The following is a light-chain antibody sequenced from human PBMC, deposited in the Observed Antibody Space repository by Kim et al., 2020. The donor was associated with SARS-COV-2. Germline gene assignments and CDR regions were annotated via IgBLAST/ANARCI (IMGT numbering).Light chain of an antibody. CDR1: SSDVGSYNR. CDR3: SSYTSSSTWV. CDR2: EVS. V-gene: IGLV2-18*02. J-gene: IGLJ3*02. Sequence: GQSVTISCTGTSSDVGSYNRVSWYQQPPGTAPKLMIYEVSNRPSGVPDRFSGSKSGNTASLTIPGLQAEDEADYYCSSYTSSSTWVFGGGTQLTVL.